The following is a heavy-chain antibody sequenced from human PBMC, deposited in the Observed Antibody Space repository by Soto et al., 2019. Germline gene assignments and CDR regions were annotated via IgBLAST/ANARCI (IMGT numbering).Heavy chain of an antibody. V-gene: IGHV4-39*01. CDR2: VYYNGNT. CDR3: ARFSGTYNARYFDY. J-gene: IGHJ4*02. D-gene: IGHD1-26*01. CDR1: GGSTSSSNYQ. Sequence: SETLSLTCSVSGGSTSSSNYQWAWIRQPPGKGLEWIGNVYYNGNTYYNRSLQSRLTISVDTSNNQFPLKLESVTAADRFIYYCARFSGTYNARYFDYGGQGTLVTVSS.